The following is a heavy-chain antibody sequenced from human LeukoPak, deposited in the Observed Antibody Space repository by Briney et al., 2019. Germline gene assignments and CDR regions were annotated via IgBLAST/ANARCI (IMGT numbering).Heavy chain of an antibody. J-gene: IGHJ3*02. V-gene: IGHV4-59*01. CDR3: ARDTGYYDSSGYDAFDI. CDR1: GGSISSYY. D-gene: IGHD3-22*01. CDR2: IYYSGST. Sequence: SETLSLTCTVSGGSISSYYWSWIRQPPGKGLEWIGYIYYSGSTNYNPSLKSRVTISVDTSKNQFSLKLSSVTAADTAVYYCARDTGYYDSSGYDAFDIWGQGTMVTVSS.